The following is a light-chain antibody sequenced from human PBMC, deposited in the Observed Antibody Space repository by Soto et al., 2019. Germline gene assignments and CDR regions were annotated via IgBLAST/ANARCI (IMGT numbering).Light chain of an antibody. CDR3: QQYHNWPPQYT. J-gene: IGKJ2*01. CDR1: QSVASN. Sequence: EIVMTQSPASLSVSPGDGATLSCWASQSVASNVARYQQKPGQGPRLLIHGASTRAAGVPARFSGSGSGTDFTLTISRLQSEDFAVYYCQQYHNWPPQYTFGQGTKLQMK. V-gene: IGKV3-15*01. CDR2: GAS.